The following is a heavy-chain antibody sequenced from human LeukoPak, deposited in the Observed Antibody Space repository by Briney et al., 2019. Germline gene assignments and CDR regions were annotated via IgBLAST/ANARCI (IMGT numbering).Heavy chain of an antibody. CDR3: ARDLAYGDYYYSGMDV. Sequence: GASVKVSCKASGGTFSSYAINWVRQAPGQGLEWMGGIIPISATANYAQRFQGRVTITADKSTNTAYMELSSLRSEDTAVYYCARDLAYGDYYYSGMDVWGKGPQSPSPQ. D-gene: IGHD4-17*01. V-gene: IGHV1-69*06. CDR1: GGTFSSYA. CDR2: IIPISATA. J-gene: IGHJ6*01.